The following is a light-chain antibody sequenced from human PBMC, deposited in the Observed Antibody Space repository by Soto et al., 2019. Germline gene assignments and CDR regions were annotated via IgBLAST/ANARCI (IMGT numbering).Light chain of an antibody. V-gene: IGKV1-5*01. CDR3: QQYNSYPYT. J-gene: IGKJ2*01. CDR1: RSISSW. Sequence: DIQMPQSPSTLSASVGDRVTITCRASRSISSWLAWYQQKPGKAPKLLIYDASSLESGVPSRFSGSGSGTEFTLTISSLQPDDFATYYCQQYNSYPYTFGQGTKLEIK. CDR2: DAS.